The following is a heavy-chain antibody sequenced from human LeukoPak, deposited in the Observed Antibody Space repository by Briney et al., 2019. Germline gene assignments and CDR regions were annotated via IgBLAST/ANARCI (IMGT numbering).Heavy chain of an antibody. D-gene: IGHD4-11*01. J-gene: IGHJ6*03. CDR1: GYIFTSNV. V-gene: IGHV1-18*01. CDR2: ISAYNGNT. Sequence: ASVKVSCKASGYIFTSNVISWVRQAPGQGLEWMGWISAYNGNTNYAQKLQGRVTMTTDTSTSTAYMELRSLRSDDTAVYYCARYSNFLRYYYYMDVWGKGTTVTVSS. CDR3: ARYSNFLRYYYYMDV.